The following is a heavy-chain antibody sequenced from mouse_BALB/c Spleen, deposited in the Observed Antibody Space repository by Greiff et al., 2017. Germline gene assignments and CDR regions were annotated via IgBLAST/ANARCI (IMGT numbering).Heavy chain of an antibody. V-gene: IGHV5-17*02. CDR3: ARITTTVYAMDY. CDR2: ISSGSSTI. CDR1: GFTFSSFG. D-gene: IGHD2-4*01. J-gene: IGHJ4*01. Sequence: EVKVVESGGGLVQPGGSRKLSCAASGFTFSSFGMHWVRQAPEKGLEWVAYISSGSSTIYYADTVKGRFTISRDNPKNTLFLQMTSLRSEDTAMYYCARITTTVYAMDYWGQGTSVTVSS.